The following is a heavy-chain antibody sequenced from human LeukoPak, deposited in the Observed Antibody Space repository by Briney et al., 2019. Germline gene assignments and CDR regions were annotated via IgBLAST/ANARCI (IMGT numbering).Heavy chain of an antibody. D-gene: IGHD3-16*01. V-gene: IGHV4-59*08. Sequence: SETLSLTCAVSGGSISGYYWIWIRQPPGKGLEWIGYIHYTGRATYNPSLKSRVTISVETSKNQFSLNLNSVTAADTAIYYCARHKAIHGGDAFDMWGQGTVVTVSS. CDR1: GGSISGYY. CDR3: ARHKAIHGGDAFDM. CDR2: IHYTGRA. J-gene: IGHJ3*02.